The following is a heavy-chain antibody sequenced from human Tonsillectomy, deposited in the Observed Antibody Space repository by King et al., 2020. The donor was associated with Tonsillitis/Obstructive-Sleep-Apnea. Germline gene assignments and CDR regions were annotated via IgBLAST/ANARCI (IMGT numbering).Heavy chain of an antibody. V-gene: IGHV1-69*01. J-gene: IGHJ3*02. CDR2: IIPIFGTA. D-gene: IGHD2-2*01. CDR3: ARGEWGSTTWGDAFDI. Sequence: QLVQSGAEVKKPGSSVKVSCKASVGTFSSYAISWVRQAPGQGLEWMGGIIPIFGTANYAQKFQGRGTITADESTSTAYMELSSLRSEDTAVYYCARGEWGSTTWGDAFDIWGQGTMVTVSS. CDR1: VGTFSSYA.